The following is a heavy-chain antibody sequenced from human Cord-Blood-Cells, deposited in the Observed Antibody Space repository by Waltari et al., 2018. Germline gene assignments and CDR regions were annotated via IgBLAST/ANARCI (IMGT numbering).Heavy chain of an antibody. Sequence: QVQLVQSGAEVKKPGASVKVSCKASGYTFTSYDINWVRQATGQGLEWMGWMNPNSGNTGYAQKFQGRVTITRNTSISTAYMELSSLRSEDTAVYYCARAIVVVPAAIDAFYIWGQGTMVTVSS. CDR3: ARAIVVVPAAIDAFYI. D-gene: IGHD2-2*01. CDR2: MNPNSGNT. V-gene: IGHV1-8*03. CDR1: GYTFTSYD. J-gene: IGHJ3*02.